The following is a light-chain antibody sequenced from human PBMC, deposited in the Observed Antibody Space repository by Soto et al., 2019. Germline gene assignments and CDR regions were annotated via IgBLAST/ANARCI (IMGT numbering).Light chain of an antibody. CDR1: SSTFANNY. Sequence: QSALTQPPSVSGTPGQRVSISCSGASSTFANNYVHWYQQVPGAAPKLLIYRTDQRPSGVPERFSGYKSGTSGSLTISGLRPEDEAQYYCAAYTGNWNGPVFGGGTKVTVL. CDR3: AAYTGNWNGPV. J-gene: IGLJ2*01. V-gene: IGLV1-47*01. CDR2: RTD.